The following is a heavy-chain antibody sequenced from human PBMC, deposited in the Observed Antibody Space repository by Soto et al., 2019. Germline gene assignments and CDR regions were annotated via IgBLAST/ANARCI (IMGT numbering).Heavy chain of an antibody. Sequence: AASVKVSCKASGYTFTGYYMHWVRQAPGQGLEWMGWINPNSGGTNYAQKFQGWVTMTRDTSISTAYMELSRLRSDDTAVYYCARASSITIFGVVIKNDAFDIWGQGTMVTVSS. V-gene: IGHV1-2*04. J-gene: IGHJ3*02. CDR2: INPNSGGT. CDR3: ARASSITIFGVVIKNDAFDI. CDR1: GYTFTGYY. D-gene: IGHD3-3*01.